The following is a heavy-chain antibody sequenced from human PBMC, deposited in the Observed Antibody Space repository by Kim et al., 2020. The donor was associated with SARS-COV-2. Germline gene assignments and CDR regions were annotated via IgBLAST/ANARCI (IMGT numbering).Heavy chain of an antibody. CDR2: IFSSGTT. D-gene: IGHD6-19*01. V-gene: IGHV3-53*01. CDR3: VFFGWYNGKLFDH. J-gene: IGHJ4*02. CDR1: GFIVNANY. Sequence: GGSLRLSCTMSGFIVNANYMSWVRQGPRKGLEWVSVIFSSGTTYYADSVEGRFTVSRDRSKNTLYLEMSSLSAEDTAMYHCVFFGWYNGKLFDHWGQGAPVAVSS.